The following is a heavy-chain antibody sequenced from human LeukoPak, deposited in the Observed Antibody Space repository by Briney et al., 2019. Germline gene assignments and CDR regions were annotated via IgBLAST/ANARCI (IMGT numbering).Heavy chain of an antibody. CDR3: ARGVGSGYTDY. D-gene: IGHD3-22*01. CDR1: GGSISSYY. Sequence: AESLSLTCTVSGGSISSYYRSWVRQPPGKGLEWVGYINNRGSTNYNPSLKRGGTIPVDTTKKQSSLTLSSVTPADAAVFYFARGVGSGYTDYWGAGALVTLSS. V-gene: IGHV4-59*01. J-gene: IGHJ4*02. CDR2: INNRGST.